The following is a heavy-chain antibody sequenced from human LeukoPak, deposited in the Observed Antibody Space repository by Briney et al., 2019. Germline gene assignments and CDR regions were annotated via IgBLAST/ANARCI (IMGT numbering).Heavy chain of an antibody. D-gene: IGHD3-22*01. CDR3: AKDLHYDSSGPLH. V-gene: IGHV3-23*01. CDR2: ISGSGGST. J-gene: IGHJ4*02. CDR1: GFTFSNSV. Sequence: GSLRLSCAASGFTFSNSVMGWVRQAPGKGLEWVSAISGSGGSTYYADSVKGRFTISRDNSKNTLYLQMNSLRAGDTAVYYCAKDLHYDSSGPLHWGQGTLVTVSS.